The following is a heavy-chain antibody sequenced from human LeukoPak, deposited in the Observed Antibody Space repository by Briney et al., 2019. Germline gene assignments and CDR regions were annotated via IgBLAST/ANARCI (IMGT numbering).Heavy chain of an antibody. CDR3: AYLELSSDWNDVPGPQIDH. CDR1: GFTFSSYA. D-gene: IGHD1-1*01. Sequence: GGSLKLSCAASGFTFSSYAMSWVRQAPGKGLEWVSTLSASGSITYYADSVKGRFTISRDDSKNMLYLQMSSLRVDDTAVYYCAYLELSSDWNDVPGPQIDHWGQGMLVSVSS. CDR2: LSASGSIT. J-gene: IGHJ4*02. V-gene: IGHV3-23*01.